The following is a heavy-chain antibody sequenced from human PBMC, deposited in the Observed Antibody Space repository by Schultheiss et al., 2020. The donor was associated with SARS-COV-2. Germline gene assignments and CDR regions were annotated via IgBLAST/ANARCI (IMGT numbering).Heavy chain of an antibody. J-gene: IGHJ6*02. D-gene: IGHD6-13*01. V-gene: IGHV4-30-4*01. CDR3: ARGVGSSWYGGDYYYYGMDV. CDR2: IYYSGST. Sequence: SQTLSLTCTVSGGSISSGDYYWSWIRQPPGKGLEWIGYIYYSGSTYYNPSLKSRVTISVDTSKNQFSLKLSSVTAADTAVYYCARGVGSSWYGGDYYYYGMDVWGQGTTVTV. CDR1: GGSISSGDYY.